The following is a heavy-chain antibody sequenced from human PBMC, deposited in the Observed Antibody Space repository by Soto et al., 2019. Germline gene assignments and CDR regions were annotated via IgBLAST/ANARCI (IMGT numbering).Heavy chain of an antibody. Sequence: QITLKESGPALVKPTQPLTLTCTFSGFSLSTSGVGVGWVRQPPGKALEWLAYIYWDNDKRYSPSLKNRLTITQNPSNPQVGLRLTNADPADTATYYCVASSYDVSLLMGTEAFDFWGQGTMVTASS. CDR2: IYWDNDK. J-gene: IGHJ3*01. CDR1: GFSLSTSGVG. D-gene: IGHD3-22*01. CDR3: VASSYDVSLLMGTEAFDF. V-gene: IGHV2-5*02.